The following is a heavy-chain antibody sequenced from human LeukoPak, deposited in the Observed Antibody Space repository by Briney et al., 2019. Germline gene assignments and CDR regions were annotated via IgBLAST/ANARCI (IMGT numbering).Heavy chain of an antibody. J-gene: IGHJ4*02. V-gene: IGHV1-2*02. D-gene: IGHD6-13*01. CDR2: INPNSGGT. Sequence: ASVKVSCKASGYTFTGYYMHWVRQAPGQGLEWMGWINPNSGGTNYAQKFQGRVTMTRDTSINTAYMELSRLRSDDTAVYYCARPIAAAGLYYFDYWGQGTLVTVSS. CDR1: GYTFTGYY. CDR3: ARPIAAAGLYYFDY.